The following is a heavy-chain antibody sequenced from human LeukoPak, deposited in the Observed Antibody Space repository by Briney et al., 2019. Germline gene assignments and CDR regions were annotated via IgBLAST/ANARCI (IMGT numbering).Heavy chain of an antibody. Sequence: KPSETLSLTCAVYGGSFSGYYWSWIRQPPGKGLEWIGEINHSGSTNYNPSLKSRVTISVDTSKNQFSLKLSSVTAADTAVYYCARERGYYDSSGYGFDYWGQGTLVTVSS. J-gene: IGHJ4*02. CDR1: GGSFSGYY. CDR3: ARERGYYDSSGYGFDY. CDR2: INHSGST. D-gene: IGHD3-22*01. V-gene: IGHV4-34*01.